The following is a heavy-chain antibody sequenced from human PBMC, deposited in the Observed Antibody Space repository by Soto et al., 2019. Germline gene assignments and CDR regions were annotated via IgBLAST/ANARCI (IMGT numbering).Heavy chain of an antibody. CDR3: ARERAGPGYCSSTSCYEAFDY. Sequence: QVQLVQSGAEVKKPGSSVKVSCKASGGTFSSYTISWVRQAPGLGLEWMGRIIPILGIANYAQKFQGRVTITADKSTSTAYMELSSLRSEDTAVYYCARERAGPGYCSSTSCYEAFDYWGQGTLVTVSS. D-gene: IGHD2-2*01. J-gene: IGHJ4*02. CDR1: GGTFSSYT. V-gene: IGHV1-69*08. CDR2: IIPILGIA.